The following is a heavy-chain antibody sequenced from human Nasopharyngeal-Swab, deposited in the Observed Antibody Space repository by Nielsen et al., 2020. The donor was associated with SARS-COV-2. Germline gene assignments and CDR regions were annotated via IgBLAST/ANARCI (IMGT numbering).Heavy chain of an antibody. Sequence: GESLKISCAASGFIFSASAIHWVRQASGKGLEWVARIGDKEHNYATTYGASVQGRFTISRDDSKNTAFLQMDSLKTEDTALYYCTTDFYFDYWGQGALVTVSS. J-gene: IGHJ4*02. CDR2: IGDKEHNYAT. CDR1: GFIFSASA. CDR3: TTDFYFDY. V-gene: IGHV3-73*01.